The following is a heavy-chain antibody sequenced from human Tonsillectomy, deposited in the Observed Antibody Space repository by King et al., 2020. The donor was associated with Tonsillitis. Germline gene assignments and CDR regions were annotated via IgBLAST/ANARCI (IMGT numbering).Heavy chain of an antibody. CDR2: ISYDGSNK. J-gene: IGHJ4*02. Sequence: VQLVESGGGVVQPGRSLRLSCAASGFTFSNYAMHWVRQSPGKGLEWVALISYDGSNKYYADSVKGRFTISRDNSKNTLYLQMNSLRAEDTAVYYCARGAIYYYDSSGYPFYYRGQGTLVTVPP. CDR1: GFTFSNYA. D-gene: IGHD3-22*01. V-gene: IGHV3-30*04. CDR3: ARGAIYYYDSSGYPFYY.